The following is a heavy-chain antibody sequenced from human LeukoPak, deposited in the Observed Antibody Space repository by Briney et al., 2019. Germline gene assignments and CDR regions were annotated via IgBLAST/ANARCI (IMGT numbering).Heavy chain of an antibody. CDR3: IRSHGAY. CDR2: IYHSGST. J-gene: IGHJ4*02. CDR1: GGSISSSGYF. V-gene: IGHV4-39*01. D-gene: IGHD3-10*01. Sequence: PSETLSLTCTVSGGSISSSGYFWGWIRQPPGKGLELIGNIYHSGSTYYNPSLKSRVTISVDTSKNQFSLTLSSVTAADTAVYYCIRSHGAYWGQGTLVTVSS.